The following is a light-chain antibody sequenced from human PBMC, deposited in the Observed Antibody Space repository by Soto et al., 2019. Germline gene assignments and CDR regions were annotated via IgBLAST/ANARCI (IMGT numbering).Light chain of an antibody. CDR1: QSISSY. CDR3: QQTYSTPQT. V-gene: IGKV1-39*01. CDR2: SAS. Sequence: DIQMTQSPSSLSASVGDRVTISCRASQSISSYLNWYQQKPGKAPELLIFSASSWQGGVPSRFSGNGAGTDFTLTISSLQPEDFATYYCQQTYSTPQTFGQGTKVEIK. J-gene: IGKJ1*01.